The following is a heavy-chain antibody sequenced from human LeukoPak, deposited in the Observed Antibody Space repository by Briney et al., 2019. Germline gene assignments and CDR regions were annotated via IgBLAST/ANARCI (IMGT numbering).Heavy chain of an antibody. CDR2: IRRGANSYTT. Sequence: PGGSLILSCAASGFTFSDYILDWVRQAPGKGLEWVGRIRRGANSYTTEYAASVTGRFTISRDDSRNSLYLHMNSLKTEDTAVYHCSRDGGEGGNSAFDIWGQGTMVTVSS. CDR1: GFTFSDYI. V-gene: IGHV3-72*01. CDR3: SRDGGEGGNSAFDI. D-gene: IGHD3-16*01. J-gene: IGHJ3*02.